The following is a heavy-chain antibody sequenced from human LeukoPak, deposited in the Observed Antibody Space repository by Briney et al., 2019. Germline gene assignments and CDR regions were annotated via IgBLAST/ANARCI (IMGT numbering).Heavy chain of an antibody. CDR3: AQEYTPSSPLGELDS. J-gene: IGHJ4*02. CDR1: GLSFSSYA. V-gene: IGHV3-33*03. CDR2: IRHDETKE. Sequence: PGGSLRPSCEVSGLSFSSYAMHWVRQAPGKGLEWVAVIRHDETKEYYADSVQGRFTISRDTPNNMLYLQMNNMRAEDTAVYYCAQEYTPSSPLGELDSWGQGTLVIVSS. D-gene: IGHD6-6*01.